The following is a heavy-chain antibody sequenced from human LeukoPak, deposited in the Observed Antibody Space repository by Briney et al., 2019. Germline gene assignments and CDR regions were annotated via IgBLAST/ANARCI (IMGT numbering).Heavy chain of an antibody. Sequence: ASVKVSCKASGYTFTVYYMHWVRQAPGQGLEWMGWINPNSGGTNYAQKFQGRVIMTRDTSSSTVYMELSRLRSDDTAFYYCARTLYVSAVPGGLDYWGQGTLITVSS. D-gene: IGHD3-10*02. J-gene: IGHJ4*02. CDR2: INPNSGGT. CDR1: GYTFTVYY. V-gene: IGHV1-2*02. CDR3: ARTLYVSAVPGGLDY.